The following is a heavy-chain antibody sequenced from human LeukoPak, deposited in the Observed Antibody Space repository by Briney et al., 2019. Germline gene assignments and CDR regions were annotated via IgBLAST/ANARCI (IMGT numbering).Heavy chain of an antibody. CDR3: ARLTGTTGFDY. CDR2: IKQDGSDK. V-gene: IGHV3-7*01. D-gene: IGHD1-1*01. CDR1: GFPFSSYW. Sequence: GGSLRLSCAASGFPFSSYWMSWVRQAPGKGLEGVANIKQDGSDKYYVASVKGRFTISRDNAKNSLYLQLNSLRDDDTAVYYCARLTGTTGFDYWGQGTLVTVSS. J-gene: IGHJ4*02.